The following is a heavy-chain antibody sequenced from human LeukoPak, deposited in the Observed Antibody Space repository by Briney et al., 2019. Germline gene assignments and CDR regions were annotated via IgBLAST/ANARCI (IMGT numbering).Heavy chain of an antibody. J-gene: IGHJ4*03. CDR1: GFTFSDYW. V-gene: IGHV3-74*01. D-gene: IGHD1-1*01. CDR2: INADGSIT. CDR3: VRRAQLPGIGY. Sequence: GGSLRLSCAASGFTFSDYWMHWVRQVPGKGLVWVARINADGSITNHADSVKGRFTISRGNAENTLYLQMNSLRAEDTAVYYCVRRAQLPGIGYWGQGTPVT.